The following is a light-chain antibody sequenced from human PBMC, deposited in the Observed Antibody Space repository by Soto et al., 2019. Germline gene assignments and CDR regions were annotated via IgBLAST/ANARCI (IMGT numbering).Light chain of an antibody. J-gene: IGKJ2*01. CDR3: QQYNSYPST. CDR2: DAS. V-gene: IGKV1-5*01. CDR1: QSISGW. Sequence: DIQMTQSPSILSASVGDRVTITCRASQSISGWLAWYQQKPGKAPKFLIYDASSLESGVPSRFSGSGSGTDFTLTISSLQPDDVATYYCQQYNSYPSTFGQGTKLEIK.